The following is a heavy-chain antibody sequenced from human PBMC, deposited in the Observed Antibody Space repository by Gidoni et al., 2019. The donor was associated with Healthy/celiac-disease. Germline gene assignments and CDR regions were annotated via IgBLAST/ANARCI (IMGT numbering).Heavy chain of an antibody. Sequence: QVQLVQSGAEVQKPGASVKVSCKASGYTFTGYYMHWVRQAPGQGLEWMGWINPNSGGTNYSQKFQGRVTMTRDTSISTAYMELSRLRSDDTAVYYCAGGVVVPAAEPGAFDIWGQGTMVTVSS. CDR3: AGGVVVPAAEPGAFDI. V-gene: IGHV1-2*02. D-gene: IGHD2-2*01. CDR1: GYTFTGYY. CDR2: INPNSGGT. J-gene: IGHJ3*02.